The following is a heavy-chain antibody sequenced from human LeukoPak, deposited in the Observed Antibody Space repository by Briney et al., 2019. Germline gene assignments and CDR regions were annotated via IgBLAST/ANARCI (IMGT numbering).Heavy chain of an antibody. Sequence: ASVKVSCKASGYTFTSYGIGWVRQAPGQGLEWMGWISAYNGNTNYAQKLQGRVTMTTDTSTSTAYMELRSLRSDDTAVYYCARDGTQGAMAAVAGSGPSDYWGQGTLVTVSS. D-gene: IGHD6-19*01. CDR2: ISAYNGNT. J-gene: IGHJ4*02. CDR1: GYTFTSYG. V-gene: IGHV1-18*01. CDR3: ARDGTQGAMAAVAGSGPSDY.